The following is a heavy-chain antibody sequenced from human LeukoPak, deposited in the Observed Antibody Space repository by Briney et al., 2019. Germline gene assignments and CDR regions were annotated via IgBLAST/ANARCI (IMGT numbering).Heavy chain of an antibody. CDR2: ISSSGSTI. D-gene: IGHD2-2*02. CDR3: ARDRDTYCSSTSCYTGLDY. CDR1: GFTFSDYY. Sequence: PGGSLRLSCAASGFTFSDYYMSWIRQAPGKGLEWVSYISSSGSTIYYADSVKGRFTISRDNAKNSLYLQMNSLRAEDTAVFYCARDRDTYCSSTSCYTGLDYWGQGTLVTVSS. J-gene: IGHJ4*02. V-gene: IGHV3-11*04.